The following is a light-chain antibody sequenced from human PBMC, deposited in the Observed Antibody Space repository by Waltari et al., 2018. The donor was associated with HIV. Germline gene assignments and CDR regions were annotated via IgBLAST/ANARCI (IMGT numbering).Light chain of an antibody. V-gene: IGLV3-21*04. CDR2: YKD. CDR1: NIGSHS. Sequence: SYILTQPPSVSVAPGKTASITCWGNNIGSHSVHWYQKKPGQAPVLVIYYKDDRPSGIPERFSGSKSGNTATLTISRVEAGDEADYYCQLWDTSTDHYVFGTGTKVTVL. J-gene: IGLJ1*01. CDR3: QLWDTSTDHYV.